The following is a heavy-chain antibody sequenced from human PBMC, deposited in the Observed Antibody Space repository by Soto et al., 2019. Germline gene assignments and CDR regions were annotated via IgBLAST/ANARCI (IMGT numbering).Heavy chain of an antibody. V-gene: IGHV1-69*12. CDR1: GGTFSSYA. Sequence: QVQLVQSGAEVKKPGSSVKVSCKASGGTFSSYAISWVRQAPGQGLEWMGGIIPIFGTANYAQKFQGRVTITADESTSTAYMELSSLRSEDTAVYYCARVATIGGPEYYYYYYGMDVWGQGTTVAVSS. J-gene: IGHJ6*02. CDR2: IIPIFGTA. D-gene: IGHD5-12*01. CDR3: ARVATIGGPEYYYYYYGMDV.